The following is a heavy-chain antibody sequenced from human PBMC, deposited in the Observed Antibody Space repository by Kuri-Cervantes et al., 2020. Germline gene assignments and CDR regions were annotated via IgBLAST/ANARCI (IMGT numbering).Heavy chain of an antibody. CDR2: ISYDGSNK. J-gene: IGHJ4*02. CDR1: KFTFSHYS. Sequence: GESLKISCAASKFTFSHYSFNWVRQAPGKGLEWVAVISYDGSNKYYADSVKGRFTISRDNSKNTLYLQMNSLRAEDTAVYYCAKDWGLRWGQGTLVTVSS. V-gene: IGHV3-30*18. CDR3: AKDWGLR. D-gene: IGHD4-17*01.